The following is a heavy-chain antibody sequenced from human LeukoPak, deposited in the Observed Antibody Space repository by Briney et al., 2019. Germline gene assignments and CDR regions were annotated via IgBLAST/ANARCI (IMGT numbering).Heavy chain of an antibody. Sequence: GGSLRLSCAASGFTVSSNYMSWVRQAPGKGLEWVSVIYSGVSTDHADSVKGRFTISRDNSKNTLYLQMNSLRAEDTAVYYCASSYNWNSFDYWGQGTLVTVSS. V-gene: IGHV3-53*01. J-gene: IGHJ4*02. CDR3: ASSYNWNSFDY. CDR1: GFTVSSNY. D-gene: IGHD1-20*01. CDR2: IYSGVST.